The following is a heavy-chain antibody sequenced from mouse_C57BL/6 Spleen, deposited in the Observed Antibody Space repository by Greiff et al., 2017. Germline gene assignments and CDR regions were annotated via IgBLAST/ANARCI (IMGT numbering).Heavy chain of an antibody. D-gene: IGHD1-1*01. CDR1: GYTFTSYW. CDR3: ARGHGSYYFDY. Sequence: QVQLQQPGAELVKPGASVKLSCKASGYTFTSYWMQWVKQRPGQGLEWIGEIDPSDSYTNYNQKVKGKATLTVDTSSSTAYMQLSSLTSEAAAVYYCARGHGSYYFDYWGQGTTLTVSS. CDR2: IDPSDSYT. V-gene: IGHV1-50*01. J-gene: IGHJ2*01.